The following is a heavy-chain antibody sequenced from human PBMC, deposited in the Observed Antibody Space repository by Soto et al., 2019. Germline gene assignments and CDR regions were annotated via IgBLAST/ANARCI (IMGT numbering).Heavy chain of an antibody. J-gene: IGHJ5*02. CDR1: GYTFTSYY. CDR2: INPSGGST. CDR3: ARDSVVRGVGNWFDP. V-gene: IGHV1-46*01. D-gene: IGHD3-10*01. Sequence: GASVKVSCKASGYTFTSYYMHWVRQAPGQGLEWMGIINPSGGSTSYAQKFQGRVTMTRDTSTSTVYMELSSLRSEDTAVYYCARDSVVRGVGNWFDPWGQGTLVTVSS.